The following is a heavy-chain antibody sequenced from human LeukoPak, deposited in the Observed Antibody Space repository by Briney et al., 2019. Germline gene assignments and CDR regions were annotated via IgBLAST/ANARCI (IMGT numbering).Heavy chain of an antibody. V-gene: IGHV3-11*05. CDR3: ARDRAVGIPADGHESDY. CDR1: GFTFSDNY. CDR2: ISGSSTYT. Sequence: GGSLRLSCAASGFTFSDNYMSWIRQAPGKGLEWISYISGSSTYTNYADSVKGRFTISRDNAKNSLYLQMNSLRAEDTAVYYCARDRAVGIPADGHESDYWGQGTLVTASS. J-gene: IGHJ4*02. D-gene: IGHD6-13*01.